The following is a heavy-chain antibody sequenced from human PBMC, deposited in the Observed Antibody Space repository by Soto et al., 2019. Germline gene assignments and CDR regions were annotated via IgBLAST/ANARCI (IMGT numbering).Heavy chain of an antibody. CDR2: IIPILGTA. V-gene: IGHV1-69*12. CDR1: GGTFSSYA. CDR3: ARKGHDCGDYYNWFDP. Sequence: QVQLVQSGAEVKKPGSSVKVSCKASGGTFSSYAISWVRQAPGQGLEWMGGIIPILGTANYAQKFQGRVTITADESTSTAYMELSSLRYEDTAVYYCARKGHDCGDYYNWFDPWGQGTLVTVSS. J-gene: IGHJ5*02. D-gene: IGHD4-17*01.